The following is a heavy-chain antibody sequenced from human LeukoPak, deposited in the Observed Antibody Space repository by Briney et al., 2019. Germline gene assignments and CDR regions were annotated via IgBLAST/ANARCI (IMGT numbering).Heavy chain of an antibody. CDR1: GGSISSSSYY. D-gene: IGHD1-26*01. CDR3: ARRGLPMTRYGMDV. V-gene: IGHV4-39*01. CDR2: VYYSGNT. J-gene: IGHJ6*02. Sequence: KTSETLSLTCSVSGGSISSSSYYWVWIRQPPGKGLEWIGSVYYSGNTYYSPSLKSRITISVDTSKNQFSLKVTSVTAADTAVYYCARRGLPMTRYGMDVWGQGTTVTVSS.